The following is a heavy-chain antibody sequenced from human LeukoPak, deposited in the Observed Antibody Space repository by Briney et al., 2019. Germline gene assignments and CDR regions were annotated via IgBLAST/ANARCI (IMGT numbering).Heavy chain of an antibody. V-gene: IGHV3-21*01. CDR1: GFTFSSYS. Sequence: PGGSLRLSCAASGFTFSSYSMNWVRQAPGKGLEWVSSISSSSSHIYYADSVKGRFTISRDNAKNSLYLQMNSLRAEDTAVYYCARDSGGWFDPWGQGTLVTVSS. D-gene: IGHD3-10*01. J-gene: IGHJ5*02. CDR3: ARDSGGWFDP. CDR2: ISSSSSHI.